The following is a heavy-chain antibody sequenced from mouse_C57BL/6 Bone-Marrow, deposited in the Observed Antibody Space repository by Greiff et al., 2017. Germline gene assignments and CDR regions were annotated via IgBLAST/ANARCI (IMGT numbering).Heavy chain of an antibody. V-gene: IGHV3-6*01. D-gene: IGHD2-4*01. Sequence: EVKLQESGPGLVKPSQSLSLTCSVTGYSITSGYYWNWIRQFPGNKLEWMGYISYDGSNNYNPSLKNRISITRDTSKNQFFLKLNSVTTEDTATYYCARDRGSDYERAYWGQGTLVTVSA. CDR2: ISYDGSN. CDR3: ARDRGSDYERAY. J-gene: IGHJ3*01. CDR1: GYSITSGYY.